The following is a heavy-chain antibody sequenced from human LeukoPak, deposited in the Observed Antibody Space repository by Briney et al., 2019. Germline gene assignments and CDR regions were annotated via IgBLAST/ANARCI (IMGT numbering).Heavy chain of an antibody. CDR1: GYTFTSYG. Sequence: ASVKVSCKASGYTFTSYGISWVRQAPGQGLEWMGWISAYNGNTNYAQKLQGRVTMTTDTSTSTAYMELRSLRSDDTAVYYCAREDYGDVYLDNWFDPWGQGTLVTVSS. CDR3: AREDYGDVYLDNWFDP. J-gene: IGHJ5*02. CDR2: ISAYNGNT. D-gene: IGHD4-17*01. V-gene: IGHV1-18*01.